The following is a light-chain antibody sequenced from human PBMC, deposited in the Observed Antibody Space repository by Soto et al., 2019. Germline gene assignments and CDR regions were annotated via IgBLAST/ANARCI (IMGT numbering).Light chain of an antibody. CDR2: TND. CDR3: AAWDDSLNGVV. CDR1: SSSIGSNT. J-gene: IGLJ2*01. Sequence: QPVLTQPPSASGTPGQRVTISCSGSSSSIGSNTVNWYQQLPGTAPNLLIYTNDQRPSGVPDRFSGSKSGTSASLAISGLQSEDEAHYYCAAWDDSLNGVVFGGGTKLTVL. V-gene: IGLV1-44*01.